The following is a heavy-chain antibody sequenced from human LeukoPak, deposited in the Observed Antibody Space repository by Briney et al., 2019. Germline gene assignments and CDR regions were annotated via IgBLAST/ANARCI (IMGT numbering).Heavy chain of an antibody. J-gene: IGHJ4*02. D-gene: IGHD1-26*01. V-gene: IGHV1-69*05. CDR3: ASGSYSMIYLDY. CDR1: GYTFTSYD. Sequence: SVKVSCKASGYTFTSYDINWVRQAPGQGVEGVGRIIPIFGTANCAQKFQGRVTINTHESTSTAYMELSSLRSEDTAVYYCASGSYSMIYLDYWGQGTLVTVSS. CDR2: IIPIFGTA.